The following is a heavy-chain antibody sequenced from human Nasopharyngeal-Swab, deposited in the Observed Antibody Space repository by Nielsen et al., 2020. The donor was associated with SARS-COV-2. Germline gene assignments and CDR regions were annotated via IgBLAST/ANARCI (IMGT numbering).Heavy chain of an antibody. V-gene: IGHV1-18*01. CDR3: ARDPGGRFLEWLYVRYYYGMDV. CDR1: GYTITSYG. D-gene: IGHD3-3*01. Sequence: ASVKVSCKASGYTITSYGISWVRQDPGQRLEWMGWISAYNGNTNYAQKLQGRVTMTTDTSTSTAYMELRSLRSDDTAVYYCARDPGGRFLEWLYVRYYYGMDVWGQGTTVTVSS. J-gene: IGHJ6*02. CDR2: ISAYNGNT.